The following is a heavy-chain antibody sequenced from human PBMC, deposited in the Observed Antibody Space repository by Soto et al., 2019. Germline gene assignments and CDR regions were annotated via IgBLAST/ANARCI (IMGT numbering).Heavy chain of an antibody. CDR1: GYTFTSYD. Sequence: QVQLVQSGAEVKKPGASVKVSCKASGYTFTSYDINWVRQATGQGLEWMGWMNPNSGNTGYAQKFQGRVTMTRNTSIRTAYMELSSLRSEDTSVDYCAREISGSYRFDYWGQGTLVTVSS. CDR2: MNPNSGNT. D-gene: IGHD1-26*01. J-gene: IGHJ4*02. CDR3: AREISGSYRFDY. V-gene: IGHV1-8*01.